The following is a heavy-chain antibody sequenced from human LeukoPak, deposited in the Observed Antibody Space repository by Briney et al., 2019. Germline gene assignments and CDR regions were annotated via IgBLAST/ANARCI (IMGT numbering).Heavy chain of an antibody. V-gene: IGHV3-21*01. J-gene: IGHJ4*02. CDR1: GFTFSTYS. D-gene: IGHD2-2*01. CDR3: AKDSVGYCSSTSCYDAPDY. Sequence: KAGGSLRLSCAASGFTFSTYSMNWVRQAPGKGLEWVSSISSGSRYMYYADSVKGRFTISRDNSKNTLYLQMNSLRAEDTAVYYCAKDSVGYCSSTSCYDAPDYWGQGTLVTVSS. CDR2: ISSGSRYM.